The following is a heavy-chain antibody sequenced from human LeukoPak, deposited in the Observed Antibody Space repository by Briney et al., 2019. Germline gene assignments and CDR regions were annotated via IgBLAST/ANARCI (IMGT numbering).Heavy chain of an antibody. CDR1: GIIFSNNA. CDR3: ARGGSLLRGMRSWFDP. D-gene: IGHD3-10*01. V-gene: IGHV3-30*04. Sequence: PGGSLRLSCEASGIIFSNNAMHWVRQAPGKGLEWVAVISSDGSTKYYGDSVKGRFTISRDNSNNTLSLQMNSLRVEDTAVYYCARGGSLLRGMRSWFDPWGQGTLVTVSS. J-gene: IGHJ5*02. CDR2: ISSDGSTK.